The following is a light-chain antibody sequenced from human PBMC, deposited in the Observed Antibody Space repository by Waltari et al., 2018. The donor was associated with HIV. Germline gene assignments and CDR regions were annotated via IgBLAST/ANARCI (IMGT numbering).Light chain of an antibody. CDR3: QQYDTSPIT. CDR2: KAS. Sequence: DTQMTQSPSSLSASVGDRVTITCRASQSINVWLAWYQQKPGKAPNLLIFKASSPKSGVPSRFIGSGSGTEFTLTISSLQPDDSATYYCQQYDTSPITFGDGTRVEI. CDR1: QSINVW. J-gene: IGKJ4*01. V-gene: IGKV1-5*03.